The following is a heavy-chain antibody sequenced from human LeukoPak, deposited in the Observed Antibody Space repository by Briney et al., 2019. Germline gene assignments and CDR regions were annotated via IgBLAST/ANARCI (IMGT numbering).Heavy chain of an antibody. D-gene: IGHD1-26*01. J-gene: IGHJ4*02. Sequence: GGALRLSCAASGFTFTNSWMAWVRQAPGKGRERVANIKQDGSTKHYADSLKGRFTISRDNPKNSLYLQMNNLRADDTAVYYCTRDTDGSLDYWGQGILVTVAS. V-gene: IGHV3-7*01. CDR3: TRDTDGSLDY. CDR2: IKQDGSTK. CDR1: GFTFTNSW.